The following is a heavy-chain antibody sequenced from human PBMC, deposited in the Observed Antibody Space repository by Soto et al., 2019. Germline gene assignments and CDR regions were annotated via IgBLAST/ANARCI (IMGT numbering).Heavy chain of an antibody. Sequence: PGGSLRLSCVASGFTFSSDWMHWVRKAPGKGLVWVAHIKSDGSDTKYADSVKGRFTISRDNAKNSVYLQMNSLRAEDTAVYHCARAAAFNYGGNSGLDCWGQGTLVTVS. CDR2: IKSDGSDT. CDR1: GFTFSSDW. V-gene: IGHV3-74*03. J-gene: IGHJ4*02. CDR3: ARAAAFNYGGNSGLDC. D-gene: IGHD4-17*01.